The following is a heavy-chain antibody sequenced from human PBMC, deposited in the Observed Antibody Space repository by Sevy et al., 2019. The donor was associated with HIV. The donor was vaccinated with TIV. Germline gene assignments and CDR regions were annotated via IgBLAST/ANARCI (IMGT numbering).Heavy chain of an antibody. D-gene: IGHD2-8*01. V-gene: IGHV3-23*01. CDR1: GFTFSKYS. CDR3: AREGCTKPHDF. J-gene: IGHJ4*02. CDR2: LSFGCGEI. Sequence: GGSLRLSCAASGFTFSKYSMSWVRQPPGKGLEWVSTLSFGCGEINYADSVKGRFTNSRVNSKSSVYLQVNNLRPEDTAVYYCAREGCTKPHDFWGQGTLVTVSS.